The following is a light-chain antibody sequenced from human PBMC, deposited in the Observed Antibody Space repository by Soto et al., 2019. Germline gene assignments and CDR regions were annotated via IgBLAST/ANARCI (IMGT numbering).Light chain of an antibody. CDR2: GAS. J-gene: IGKJ4*01. V-gene: IGKV3-20*01. Sequence: IVLTQSPGTLSLSPWERATLSCRASQSVGSRFLAWYQQKPGQAPRLLIYGASNRATGIPDRFSGSGSGTDFTLTISRLEPEDFAVYYCQQSGTSPPVAFGGGTKVDIK. CDR3: QQSGTSPPVA. CDR1: QSVGSRF.